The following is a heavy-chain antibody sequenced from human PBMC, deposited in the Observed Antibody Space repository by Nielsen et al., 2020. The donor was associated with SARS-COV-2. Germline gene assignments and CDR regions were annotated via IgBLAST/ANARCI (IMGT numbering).Heavy chain of an antibody. D-gene: IGHD3-22*01. Sequence: GGSLRLSCAASGFSLSSYWMTWVRQAPGKGLEWVSGINWNGGSTGYADSVKGRFTISRDNAKNSLYLQMNSLRAEDTALYHCARVYYDSSGYLNYFDYWGQGTLVTVSS. CDR1: GFSLSSYW. J-gene: IGHJ4*02. V-gene: IGHV3-20*01. CDR3: ARVYYDSSGYLNYFDY. CDR2: INWNGGST.